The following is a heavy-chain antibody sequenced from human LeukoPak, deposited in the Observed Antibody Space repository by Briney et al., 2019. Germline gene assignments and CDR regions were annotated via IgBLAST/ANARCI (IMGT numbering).Heavy chain of an antibody. CDR1: GFTFSGYW. CDR3: AKRHYYGSGSYSIDY. J-gene: IGHJ4*02. D-gene: IGHD3-10*01. Sequence: GGSLRLSCAASGFTFSGYWMHWVRQVPGKGLVWVSRISPDGRTITYADSVKGRFTISRDNAKNTLFLQMNSLGVEDTAVYYCAKRHYYGSGSYSIDYWGQGTLVTVSS. V-gene: IGHV3-74*01. CDR2: ISPDGRTI.